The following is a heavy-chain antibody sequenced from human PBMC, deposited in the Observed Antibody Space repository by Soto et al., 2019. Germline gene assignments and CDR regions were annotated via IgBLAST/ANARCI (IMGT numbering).Heavy chain of an antibody. CDR2: INPNSCAT. J-gene: IGHJ5*02. Sequence: QVQLVQSGAEVKKPGASVKVSCKASGYTFTGYFMHWVRQAPGQGLEWMGWINPNSCATKYAQKFQGRVTLSRDTSIRTAYMELTGLRSDDTAVYYCARGGGTILAPLPWGQGTQVTVSS. D-gene: IGHD3-3*01. CDR3: ARGGGTILAPLP. CDR1: GYTFTGYF. V-gene: IGHV1-2*02.